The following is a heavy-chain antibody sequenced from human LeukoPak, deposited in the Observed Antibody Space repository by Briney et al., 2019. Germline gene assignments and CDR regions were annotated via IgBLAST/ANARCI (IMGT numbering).Heavy chain of an antibody. J-gene: IGHJ4*02. CDR2: ISSYTGNT. V-gene: IGHV1-18*01. CDR3: AGSLGYCTSNVCYLKY. Sequence: GASVKVSCKASGYTFTNYGLSWVQQAPGQGLEWMGWISSYTGNTNYAQKPQGRVTMTTDTSTSTAYMELRSLRSDDTAVYYCAGSLGYCTSNVCYLKYWGQGTLVTVSS. CDR1: GYTFTNYG. D-gene: IGHD2-8*01.